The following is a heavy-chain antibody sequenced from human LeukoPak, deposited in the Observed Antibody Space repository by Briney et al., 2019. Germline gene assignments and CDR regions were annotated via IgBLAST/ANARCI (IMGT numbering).Heavy chain of an antibody. CDR2: IYYSGST. V-gene: IGHV4-59*12. J-gene: IGHJ4*02. D-gene: IGHD4-17*01. Sequence: PSETLSLTCTVSGGSISSYYWSWIRQPPGKGLEWIGYIYYSGSTNYNPSLKSRVTISVDTSKNQFFLKLSSVTAADTAVYYCARDGWATVTTYDYWGQGTLVTVSS. CDR1: GGSISSYY. CDR3: ARDGWATVTTYDY.